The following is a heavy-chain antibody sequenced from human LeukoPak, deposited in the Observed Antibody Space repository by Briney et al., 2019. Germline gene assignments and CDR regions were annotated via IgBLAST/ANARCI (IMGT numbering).Heavy chain of an antibody. V-gene: IGHV4-39*01. CDR3: ARGRRVGATDY. CDR2: IYYSGST. CDR1: GGSISSSSYY. D-gene: IGHD1-26*01. Sequence: SQTLSLTCTVSGGSISSSSYYWGWIRQPPGKGLEWIGSIYYSGSTYYNPSLKSRVTISVDTSKNQFSLKLSSVTAADTAVYYCARGRRVGATDYWGQGTLVTVSS. J-gene: IGHJ4*02.